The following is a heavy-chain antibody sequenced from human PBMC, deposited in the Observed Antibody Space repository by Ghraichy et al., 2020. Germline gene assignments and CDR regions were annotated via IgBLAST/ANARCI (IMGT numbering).Heavy chain of an antibody. Sequence: SETLSLTCAVYGGSFSGYYWSWIRQPPGKGLEWIGEINHSGSTNYNPSLKSRVTISVDTSKNQFSLKLSSVTAADTAVYYCARVRYDSSGYVLARPGSVPLGYFDYWGQGTLVTVSS. D-gene: IGHD3-22*01. V-gene: IGHV4-34*01. CDR1: GGSFSGYY. CDR3: ARVRYDSSGYVLARPGSVPLGYFDY. J-gene: IGHJ4*02. CDR2: INHSGST.